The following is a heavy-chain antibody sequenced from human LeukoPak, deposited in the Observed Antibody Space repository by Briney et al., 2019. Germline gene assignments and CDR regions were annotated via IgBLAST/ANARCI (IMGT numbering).Heavy chain of an antibody. CDR2: MNPNSGNT. D-gene: IGHD3-10*01. J-gene: IGHJ4*02. Sequence: ASVKVSCKASGYTFTSYDINWVRQATGQGLEWMGWMNPNSGNTGYAQKFQGRVITTRNTSISTAYMDLSSLRSEDTAVYYRARNVAGSRQFDSWGQGTLVTVSS. CDR1: GYTFTSYD. V-gene: IGHV1-8*01. CDR3: ARNVAGSRQFDS.